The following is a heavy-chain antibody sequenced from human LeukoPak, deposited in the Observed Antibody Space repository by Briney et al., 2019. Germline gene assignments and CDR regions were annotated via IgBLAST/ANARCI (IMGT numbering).Heavy chain of an antibody. D-gene: IGHD6-13*01. CDR1: GFTFSSYS. V-gene: IGHV3-48*01. CDR2: ISSSSSTI. J-gene: IGHJ6*02. CDR3: AKTLYSSSWHSSYYYYYYGMDV. Sequence: PGGSLRLSCAASGFTFSSYSMNWVRQAPGKGLEWVSYISSSSSTIYYADSVKGRFTISRDNSKNTLFLQMNSLRAEDTAVYYCAKTLYSSSWHSSYYYYYYGMDVWGQGTTVTVSS.